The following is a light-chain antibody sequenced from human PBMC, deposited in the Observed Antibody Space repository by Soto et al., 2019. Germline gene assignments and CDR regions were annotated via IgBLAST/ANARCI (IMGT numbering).Light chain of an antibody. Sequence: QSALTQPASVSGSPGQSITISCTGNSSDVGDYNYVSWYQQHPGKAPKLMIYDVSNRPSGFSNRFSGSKSGNTASLTISGLQAEDEADYYCSSYTSSNTVVFGGGTKLTVL. V-gene: IGLV2-14*01. J-gene: IGLJ2*01. CDR1: SSDVGDYNY. CDR2: DVS. CDR3: SSYTSSNTVV.